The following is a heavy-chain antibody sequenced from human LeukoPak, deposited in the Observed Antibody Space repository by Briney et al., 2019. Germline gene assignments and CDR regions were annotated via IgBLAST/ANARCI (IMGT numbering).Heavy chain of an antibody. CDR1: GFTFSSYA. CDR2: ISYDGSNK. Sequence: QPGGSLRLSCAASGFTFSSYAMHWVRQAPGKGLEWVAVISYDGSNKYYADSVKGRFTISRDNSKNTLYLQMNSLRAEDTAVYYCAREPLGRTWELLYYFDYWGQGTLVTVSS. D-gene: IGHD1-26*01. J-gene: IGHJ4*02. CDR3: AREPLGRTWELLYYFDY. V-gene: IGHV3-30-3*01.